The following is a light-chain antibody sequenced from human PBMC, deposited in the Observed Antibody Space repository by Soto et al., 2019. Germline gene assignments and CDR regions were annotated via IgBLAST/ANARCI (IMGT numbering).Light chain of an antibody. V-gene: IGKV3-20*01. CDR3: QQYGSSPPT. CDR1: QSVSSSY. CDR2: GAS. J-gene: IGKJ1*01. Sequence: EIVLTQSPGTLSLSPGERATLSCRASQSVSSSYLAWYQQKPGQAPRLLIYGASSRATGIPDRFSGSGSGTDFTLTISRLEPEDFAVDYCQQYGSSPPTFGQATKVEIK.